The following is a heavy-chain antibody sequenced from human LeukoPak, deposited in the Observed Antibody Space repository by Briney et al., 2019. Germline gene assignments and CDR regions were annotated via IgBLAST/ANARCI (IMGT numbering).Heavy chain of an antibody. J-gene: IGHJ4*02. V-gene: IGHV1-69*01. CDR3: ARVAPPGYSYGFVYYFDY. D-gene: IGHD5-18*01. Sequence: SVKVSCKASGGTFSSYAISWVRQAPGQGLEWLGGISPIFGTANYAQKFQGRVTITVDESTSTAYMELSSLRSEDTAVYYCARVAPPGYSYGFVYYFDYWGQGTLVTVSS. CDR2: ISPIFGTA. CDR1: GGTFSSYA.